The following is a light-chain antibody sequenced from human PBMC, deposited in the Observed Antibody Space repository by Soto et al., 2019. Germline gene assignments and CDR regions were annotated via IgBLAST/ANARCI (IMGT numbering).Light chain of an antibody. CDR1: QSISSY. Sequence: DIQMTQSPSSLSASVGDRVTITCRASQSISSYLNWYQQKPGKAPKLLIYAASSLQSGVPSRFSGXGSGTDFTLTISSLQPEDFATYYWQQSESAHAAFGKWTKVDTK. J-gene: IGKJ1*01. CDR3: QQSESAHAA. V-gene: IGKV1-39*01. CDR2: AAS.